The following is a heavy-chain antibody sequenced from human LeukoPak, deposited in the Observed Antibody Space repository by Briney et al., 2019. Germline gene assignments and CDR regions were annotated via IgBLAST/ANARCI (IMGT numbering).Heavy chain of an antibody. CDR2: IPYDASNK. D-gene: IGHD2-2*01. V-gene: IGHV3-30*17. Sequence: GGPLRFSCAASGFIYSSYVIHGLRLPPGKLVGMGVVIPYDASNKYYPDSVKGGFTISNENSKNTLYPQMNSLRAEDTAVYYCARVTSPPRPRVTIPADDAFDIWGQGTMVTVSS. CDR1: GFIYSSYV. CDR3: ARVTSPPRPRVTIPADDAFDI. J-gene: IGHJ3*02.